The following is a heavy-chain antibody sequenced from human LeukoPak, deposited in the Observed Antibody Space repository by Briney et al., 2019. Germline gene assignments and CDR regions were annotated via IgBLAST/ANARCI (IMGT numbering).Heavy chain of an antibody. D-gene: IGHD3-10*01. CDR1: GGSISSYY. V-gene: IGHV4-34*01. Sequence: SETLSLTCTVSGGSISSYYWSWIRQPPGKGLEWIGEINHSGSTNYNPSLKSRVTISVDTSKNQFSLKLSSVTAADTAVYYCASTHRRFGELLYYFDYWGQGTLVTVSS. J-gene: IGHJ4*02. CDR3: ASTHRRFGELLYYFDY. CDR2: INHSGST.